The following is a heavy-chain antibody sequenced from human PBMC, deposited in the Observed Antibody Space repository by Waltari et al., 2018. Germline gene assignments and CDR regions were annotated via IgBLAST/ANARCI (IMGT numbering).Heavy chain of an antibody. CDR1: GDSVSSGPYF. Sequence: QLPLQGSGPRLVKPAETLSLTCTVPGDSVSSGPYFWAWIRQPPGKGLGWLVSMFYSGTTYHNASLKSRVTSSVDTSKNQVSLQLKSVTAADTAVYFWARDRSGTINSFDPWGRGTLVTVSS. J-gene: IGHJ5*02. V-gene: IGHV4-39*07. D-gene: IGHD1-26*01. CDR2: MFYSGTT. CDR3: ARDRSGTINSFDP.